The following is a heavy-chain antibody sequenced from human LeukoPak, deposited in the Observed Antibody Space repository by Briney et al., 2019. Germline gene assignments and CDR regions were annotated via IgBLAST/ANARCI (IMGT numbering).Heavy chain of an antibody. CDR2: MNPNSGNT. J-gene: IGHJ6*02. CDR3: ARGRNEVYYDFWSGYWSDYYYYGMDV. Sequence: ASVKVSCKASGYTFTSYDINWVRQATGQGLEWMGWMNPNSGNTGYAQKFQGRVTMTRNTSISTAYMELSSLRSEDTAVHYCARGRNEVYYDFWSGYWSDYYYYGMDVWGQGTTVTVSS. CDR1: GYTFTSYD. V-gene: IGHV1-8*01. D-gene: IGHD3-3*01.